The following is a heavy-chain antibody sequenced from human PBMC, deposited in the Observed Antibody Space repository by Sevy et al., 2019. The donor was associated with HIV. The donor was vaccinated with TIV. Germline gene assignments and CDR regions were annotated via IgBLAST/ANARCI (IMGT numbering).Heavy chain of an antibody. CDR1: GFTFNTYV. J-gene: IGHJ3*02. V-gene: IGHV3-13*01. Sequence: GGSLRLSCVASGFTFNTYVMHWVRQITGKGLEWVSGIGTLADTYYPDSVKGRFIISRDNAKNSLYLQMNSLRAGDTAMYYCARACAAAGGKSGPIDAFDIWGQGTLVTVSS. CDR3: ARACAAAGGKSGPIDAFDI. CDR2: IGTLADT. D-gene: IGHD6-13*01.